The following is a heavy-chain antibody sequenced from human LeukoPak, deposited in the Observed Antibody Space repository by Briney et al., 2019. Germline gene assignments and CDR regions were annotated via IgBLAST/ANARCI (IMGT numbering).Heavy chain of an antibody. CDR3: AGGGYYYDSSGYYH. D-gene: IGHD3-22*01. CDR2: MNPNSGNT. Sequence: ASVKVSCKASGYTFTSYYMHWVRQATGQGLEWMGWMNPNSGNTGYAQKFQGRVTMTRNTSISTAYMELSSLRSEDTAVYYCAGGGYYYDSSGYYHWGQGTLVTVSS. J-gene: IGHJ4*02. V-gene: IGHV1-8*02. CDR1: GYTFTSYY.